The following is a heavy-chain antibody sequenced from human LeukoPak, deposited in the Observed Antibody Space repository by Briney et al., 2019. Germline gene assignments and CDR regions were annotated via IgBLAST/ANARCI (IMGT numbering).Heavy chain of an antibody. V-gene: IGHV3-11*04. Sequence: GGSLRPSCAASGFTFTDSYMTWVRQAPGKGLEWISYISSHGSTIYYADSVKGRFTISRDSANNSLYLQMNSLTAADTALYFCARVNMIRGVIDYWGQGTLVTVSS. CDR2: ISSHGSTI. J-gene: IGHJ4*02. CDR3: ARVNMIRGVIDY. D-gene: IGHD3-10*01. CDR1: GFTFTDSY.